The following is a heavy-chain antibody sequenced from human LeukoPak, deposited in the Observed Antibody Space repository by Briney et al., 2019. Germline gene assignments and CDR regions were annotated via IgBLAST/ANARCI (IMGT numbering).Heavy chain of an antibody. D-gene: IGHD2-2*02. J-gene: IGHJ4*02. CDR2: ISGSGGST. V-gene: IGHV3-23*01. CDR3: ANDPDTYCSSTSCYTGY. CDR1: GFTFSSYA. Sequence: GGSLRLSRAASGFTFSSYAMSWVRQAPGKGLEWVSAISGSGGSTYYADSVKGRFTISRDNSKNTLYLQMNSLRAEDTAVYYCANDPDTYCSSTSCYTGYWGQGTLVTVSS.